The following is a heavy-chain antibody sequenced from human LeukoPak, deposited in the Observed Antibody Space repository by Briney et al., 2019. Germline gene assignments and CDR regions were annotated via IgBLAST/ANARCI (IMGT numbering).Heavy chain of an antibody. Sequence: PGGSLRLSCAASGFTVSNNYMSWVRQAPGKGLEWVSVMYRGGSTYYADSVQGRFTMSRDNSKNTLYLQMNSLRAEDTAVYYCARDGGAAAGYWGQGTLVIVSS. CDR3: ARDGGAAAGY. CDR1: GFTVSNNY. J-gene: IGHJ4*02. D-gene: IGHD6-13*01. CDR2: MYRGGST. V-gene: IGHV3-66*01.